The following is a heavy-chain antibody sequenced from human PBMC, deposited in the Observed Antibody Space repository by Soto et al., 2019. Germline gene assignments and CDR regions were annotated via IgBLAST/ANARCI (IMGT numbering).Heavy chain of an antibody. CDR3: ARDRYYGSGSYSSFDP. V-gene: IGHV4-59*01. CDR1: GGSISSYY. CDR2: IYYSGST. D-gene: IGHD3-10*01. Sequence: PPETLSLTCTVSGGSISSYYWSWIRQPPGKGLEWIGYIYYSGSTNYNPSLKSRVTISVDTSKNQFSLKLSSVTAADTAVYYCARDRYYGSGSYSSFDPWGQGTLVTVSS. J-gene: IGHJ5*02.